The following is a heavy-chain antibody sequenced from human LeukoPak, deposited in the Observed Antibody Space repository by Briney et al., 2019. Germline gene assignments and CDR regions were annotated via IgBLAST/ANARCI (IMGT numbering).Heavy chain of an antibody. CDR3: ARGRGIVAFDI. CDR2: INHSGST. Sequence: PSETLSLTCAVYGGSFSDYSWSWIRQPPGKGLQWIGEINHSGSTNYNPSLKSRVTISVDTSKNQFSLNLRSVTAADTAVYYCARGRGIVAFDIWGQGTMVTVSS. V-gene: IGHV4-34*01. D-gene: IGHD2-15*01. CDR1: GGSFSDYS. J-gene: IGHJ3*02.